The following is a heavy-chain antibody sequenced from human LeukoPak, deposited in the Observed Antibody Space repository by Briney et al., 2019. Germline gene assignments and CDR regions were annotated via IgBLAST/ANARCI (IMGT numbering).Heavy chain of an antibody. Sequence: SVKVSCKASVGTFSSYAISWVRQAPGQGLEWMGRIIPILGIANYAQKFQGRVTITADKSTSTAYMELSSLRSEDTAVYYCAARWGGGGNYYYGMDVWGQGTTVTVSS. CDR2: IIPILGIA. D-gene: IGHD4-23*01. J-gene: IGHJ6*02. CDR1: VGTFSSYA. CDR3: AARWGGGGNYYYGMDV. V-gene: IGHV1-69*04.